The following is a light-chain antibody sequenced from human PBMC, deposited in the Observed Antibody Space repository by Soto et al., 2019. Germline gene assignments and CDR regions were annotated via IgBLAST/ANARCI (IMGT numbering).Light chain of an antibody. CDR1: QSLLHSDGYNY. Sequence: EIVITQAPLSLPVTPGEPASISCSSSQSLLHSDGYNYLAWYLQKPGHSPQLLIYLASNRASGVPDRFSGSGSGTDFTLKISRVEAEDVGVYYCMQALQSITFGQGTRLEIK. CDR3: MQALQSIT. V-gene: IGKV2-28*01. J-gene: IGKJ5*01. CDR2: LAS.